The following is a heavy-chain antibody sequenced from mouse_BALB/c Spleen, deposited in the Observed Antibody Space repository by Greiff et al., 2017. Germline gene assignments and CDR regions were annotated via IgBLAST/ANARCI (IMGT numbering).Heavy chain of an antibody. CDR2: IYPGNVNT. V-gene: IGHV1S56*01. D-gene: IGHD1-1*01. CDR1: GYTFTSYY. CDR3: AREGYYGSKNAWFAY. J-gene: IGHJ3*01. Sequence: QVQLQQSGPELVKPGASVRISCKASGYTFTSYYIHWVKQRPGQGLEWIGWIYPGNVNTKYNEKFKGKATLTADKSSSTAYMQLSSLTSEDSAVYFCAREGYYGSKNAWFAYWGQGTLVTVSA.